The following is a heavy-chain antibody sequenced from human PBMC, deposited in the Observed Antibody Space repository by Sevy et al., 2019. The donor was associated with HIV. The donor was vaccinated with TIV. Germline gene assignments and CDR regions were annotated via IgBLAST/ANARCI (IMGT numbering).Heavy chain of an antibody. V-gene: IGHV3-23*01. D-gene: IGHD3-10*01. Sequence: GGSLRLSCAASGFSFSSYAMSWVRQTPGKGLEWVSAISGSGGSTYYADSVKGRFTISRDNSKNTLYLQMNSLRAEDRAVDYCAKGGFTMVRGVFDYWGQGTLVTVSS. CDR1: GFSFSSYA. CDR2: ISGSGGST. CDR3: AKGGFTMVRGVFDY. J-gene: IGHJ4*02.